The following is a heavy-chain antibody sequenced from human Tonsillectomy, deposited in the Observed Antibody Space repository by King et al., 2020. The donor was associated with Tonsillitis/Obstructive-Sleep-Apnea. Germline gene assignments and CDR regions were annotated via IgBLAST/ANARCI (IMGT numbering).Heavy chain of an antibody. CDR1: GFTFSSYW. J-gene: IGHJ4*02. CDR2: IKQDGSEK. Sequence: VQLVESGGGVVQPGGSLRLSCEASGFTFSSYWMSWVRQAPGKGLECVANIKQDGSEKYYVDSVKGRFTISRDNAKNSLYLQMNSLRAEDTAVYYCARAVLGTILLNYWGQGTLVTVSS. CDR3: ARAVLGTILLNY. D-gene: IGHD3-3*01. V-gene: IGHV3-7*04.